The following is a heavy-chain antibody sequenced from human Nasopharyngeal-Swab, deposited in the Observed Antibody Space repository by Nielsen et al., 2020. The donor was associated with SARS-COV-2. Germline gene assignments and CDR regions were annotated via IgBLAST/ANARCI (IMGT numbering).Heavy chain of an antibody. CDR3: ARDIITGTIVGAFDI. J-gene: IGHJ3*02. Sequence: WICQPPGKGLEWVSYISRSSSTIYYADSVKGRFTISRDNAKNSLYLQMNSLRAEDTAAYYCARDIITGTIVGAFDIWGQGTMVTVSS. V-gene: IGHV3-48*01. D-gene: IGHD1-7*01. CDR2: ISRSSSTI.